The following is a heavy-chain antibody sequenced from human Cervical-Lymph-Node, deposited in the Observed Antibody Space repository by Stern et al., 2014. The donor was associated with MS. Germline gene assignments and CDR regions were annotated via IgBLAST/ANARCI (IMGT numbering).Heavy chain of an antibody. CDR1: GFSLTTPGMC. CDR3: ARIYHKDGYNCRFRPFDS. V-gene: IGHV2-70*01. Sequence: QVTLRESGPALVKPTQTLTLTCSFSGFSLTTPGMCVNWIRQTPGKALEWLVLPDWYDDQSSNTFLRHRPIISNDSSTNQVGLTLTNMDPGDTGTYYCARIYHKDGYNCRFRPFDSWGQGTLVTVSS. D-gene: IGHD5-24*01. CDR2: PDWYDDQ. J-gene: IGHJ4*02.